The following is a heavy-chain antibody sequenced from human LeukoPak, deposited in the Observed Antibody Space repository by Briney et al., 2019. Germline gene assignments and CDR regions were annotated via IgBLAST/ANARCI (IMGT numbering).Heavy chain of an antibody. CDR3: ARDQAFDWFYYYYGMDV. D-gene: IGHD3-9*01. CDR2: IGSSVNNT. Sequence: GGSLRLACAGSGSSFSNHALSWVRQDPGKGLEWVSSIGSSVNNTHYADSVKGRFTVSRDNSKNTLYLQMNSLRAEDTAVYYCARDQAFDWFYYYYGMDVWGLGTTVIVSS. J-gene: IGHJ6*02. CDR1: GSSFSNHA. V-gene: IGHV3-23*01.